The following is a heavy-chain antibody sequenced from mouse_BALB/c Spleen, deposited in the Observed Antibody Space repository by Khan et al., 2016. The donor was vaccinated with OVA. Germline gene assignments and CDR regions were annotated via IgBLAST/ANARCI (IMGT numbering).Heavy chain of an antibody. Sequence: VQLKESGPGLVAPSQSLSITCTISGFSLTNYGVHWVRQPPGKGLEWLVVIWSDGSTTYDSALKSRLTISKDNSKSQVFLEMDSLQTDDTAMYYCARQPYYHYYIMDYWGQGTSVTVSS. CDR3: ARQPYYHYYIMDY. CDR1: GFSLTNYG. CDR2: IWSDGST. D-gene: IGHD2-10*01. V-gene: IGHV2-6-1*01. J-gene: IGHJ4*01.